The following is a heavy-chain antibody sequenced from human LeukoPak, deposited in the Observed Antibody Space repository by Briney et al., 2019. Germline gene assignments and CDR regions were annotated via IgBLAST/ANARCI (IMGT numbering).Heavy chain of an antibody. D-gene: IGHD6-13*01. CDR3: AKESPGIAAAGT. CDR2: ISYDGSNK. J-gene: IGHJ5*02. V-gene: IGHV3-30*18. CDR1: GFTFSSYG. Sequence: GGSLRLSCAASGFTFSSYGMHWVRQAPGKGLEWVAVISYDGSNKYYADSVKGRFTISRDNSKNTLYLQMNSLRAEDTAVYYCAKESPGIAAAGTWGQGTLVTVSS.